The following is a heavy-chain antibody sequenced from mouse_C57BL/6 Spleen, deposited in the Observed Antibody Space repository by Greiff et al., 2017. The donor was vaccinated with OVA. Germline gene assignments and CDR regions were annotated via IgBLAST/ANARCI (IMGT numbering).Heavy chain of an antibody. CDR1: GYTFTDYE. V-gene: IGHV1-15*01. CDR2: IDPETGGT. CDR3: TRRGYYRYFDV. J-gene: IGHJ1*03. Sequence: VQLQQSGAELVRPGASVTLSCKASGYTFTDYEMHWVKQTPVHGLEWIGAIDPETGGTAYNQKFKGKAILTADKSSSTAYMELRRLTSEDSAVYYCTRRGYYRYFDVWGTGTTVTVSS. D-gene: IGHD2-2*01.